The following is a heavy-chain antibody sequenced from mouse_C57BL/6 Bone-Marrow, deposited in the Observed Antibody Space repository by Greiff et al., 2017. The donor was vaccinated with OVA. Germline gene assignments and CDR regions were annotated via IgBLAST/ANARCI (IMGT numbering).Heavy chain of an antibody. CDR2: ISSGGSYT. D-gene: IGHD1-1*01. V-gene: IGHV5-6*01. CDR1: GFTFSSYG. J-gene: IGHJ3*01. Sequence: EVQLQESGGDLVKPGGSLKLSCAASGFTFSSYGMSWVRQTPDKRLEWVATISSGGSYTYYPDSVKGRFTISRDNAKNTLYLQMSSLKSEDTAMYYCARTYYYGSPFAYWGQGTLVTVSA. CDR3: ARTYYYGSPFAY.